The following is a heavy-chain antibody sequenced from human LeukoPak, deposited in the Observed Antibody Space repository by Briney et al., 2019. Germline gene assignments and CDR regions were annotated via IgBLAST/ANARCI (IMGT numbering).Heavy chain of an antibody. CDR2: IYHSGST. Sequence: SQTLSLTCAVSGGSISSGGYSWSWLRQPPGTGLEWIGYIYHSGSTYYNPSLKSRVTISVDRSKNQFSLKLSSVTAADTAVYYCARAETTVTTRGAFDIWGQGTMVTVSS. CDR3: ARAETTVTTRGAFDI. J-gene: IGHJ3*02. CDR1: GGSISSGGYS. V-gene: IGHV4-30-2*01. D-gene: IGHD4-17*01.